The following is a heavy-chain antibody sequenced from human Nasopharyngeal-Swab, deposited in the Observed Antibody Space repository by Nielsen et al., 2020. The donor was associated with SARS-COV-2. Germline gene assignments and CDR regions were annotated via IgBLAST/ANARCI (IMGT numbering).Heavy chain of an antibody. D-gene: IGHD6-19*01. J-gene: IGHJ6*02. CDR1: GFTFSSYA. CDR3: AKDSGYSSGWPSPQYYYYYYGMDV. V-gene: IGHV3-64*01. Sequence: GESLKISCAASGFTFSSYAMHWVRQAPGKGLEYVSAISSNGGSTYYANSVEGRFTISRDNSKNTLYLQMGSLRAEDMAVYYCAKDSGYSSGWPSPQYYYYYYGMDVWGQGTTVTVSS. CDR2: ISSNGGST.